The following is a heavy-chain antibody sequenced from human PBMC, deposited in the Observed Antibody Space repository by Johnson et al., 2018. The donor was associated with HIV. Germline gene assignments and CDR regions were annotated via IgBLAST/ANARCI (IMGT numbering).Heavy chain of an antibody. D-gene: IGHD6-13*01. V-gene: IGHV3-66*01. CDR3: ARGKGAAAAEAFDI. Sequence: VQLVESGGGLVQPGGSLRLSCAASGFTVSSNYMSWVRQAPGKGLEWVSVIYSGGSTYYADSVKGRFTISRDNSKNTRYLQMNSLRAEDTAVYYCARGKGAAAAEAFDIWGQGTMVTVSS. J-gene: IGHJ3*02. CDR1: GFTVSSNY. CDR2: IYSGGST.